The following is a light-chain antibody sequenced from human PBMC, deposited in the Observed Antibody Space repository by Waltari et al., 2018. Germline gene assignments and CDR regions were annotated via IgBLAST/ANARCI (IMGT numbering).Light chain of an antibody. Sequence: ELVLTQSPDTLSLSPGERATLSCMASPLVTSSYLAWYQQKPGQAPRLLIYAASARATGIPDRFSGSGSGTDFTLTISRLEPEDFAVYFCQQYGSSLVTFGGGTEVEIK. CDR1: PLVTSSY. CDR2: AAS. CDR3: QQYGSSLVT. J-gene: IGKJ4*01. V-gene: IGKV3-20*01.